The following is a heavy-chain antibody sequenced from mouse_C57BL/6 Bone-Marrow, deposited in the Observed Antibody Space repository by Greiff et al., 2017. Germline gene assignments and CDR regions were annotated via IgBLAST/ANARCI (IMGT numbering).Heavy chain of an antibody. CDR1: GFTFSSYG. Sequence: EVKLVESGGDLVKPGGSLKLSCAASGFTFSSYGMSSVRQTPYKRLAWVATIGSGGSYTYYPDSVKGRFTISRYNAKKTLYLQMSSLKSEDTAMYYCARHYSNHYAMDYWGQGTSVTVSS. V-gene: IGHV5-6*01. J-gene: IGHJ4*01. CDR2: IGSGGSYT. D-gene: IGHD2-5*01. CDR3: ARHYSNHYAMDY.